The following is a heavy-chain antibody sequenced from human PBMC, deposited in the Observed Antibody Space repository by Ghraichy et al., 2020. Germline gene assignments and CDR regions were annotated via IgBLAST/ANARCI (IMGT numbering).Heavy chain of an antibody. CDR2: IYHSGST. V-gene: IGHV4-4*02. Sequence: TLSLTCAVSGGSISSSNWWSWVRQPPGKGLEWIGEIYHSGSTNYNPSLKSRVTISVDKSKNQFSLKLSSVTAADTAVYYYVVRDYYDSSGYYPRFGYYYYMDVWGKGTTVTVSS. J-gene: IGHJ6*03. D-gene: IGHD3-22*01. CDR3: VVRDYYDSSGYYPRFGYYYYMDV. CDR1: GGSISSSNW.